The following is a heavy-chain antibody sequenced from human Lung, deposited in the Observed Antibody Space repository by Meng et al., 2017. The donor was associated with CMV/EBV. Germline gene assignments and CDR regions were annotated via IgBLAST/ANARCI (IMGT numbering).Heavy chain of an antibody. J-gene: IGHJ4*01. CDR2: INPKSGGT. V-gene: IGHV1-2*02. D-gene: IGHD1-14*01. CDR3: TSAPGDY. CDR1: GYTFIDYY. Sequence: ASVKVSCKASGYTFIDYYMHWVRQAPGQGLEWVGWINPKSGGTHYAQSFQGRVTITRDTSINTVYMEISSLKSDDTAVYYCTSAPGDYWRQGTVVSVSS.